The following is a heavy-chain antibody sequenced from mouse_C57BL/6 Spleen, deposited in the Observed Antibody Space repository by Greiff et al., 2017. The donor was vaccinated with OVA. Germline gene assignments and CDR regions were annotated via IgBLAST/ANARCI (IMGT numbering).Heavy chain of an antibody. CDR1: GYTFTSYW. D-gene: IGHD1-1*01. J-gene: IGHJ2*01. V-gene: IGHV1-50*01. CDR2: IDPSDSYT. CDR3: ARWDTVAY. Sequence: QVQLQQPGAELVKPGASVKLSCKASGYTFTSYWMQWVKQRPGQGLEWIGEIDPSDSYTNYNQKFKGKATLTVDTSSSTAYMQLSSLTAEDSAVYYCARWDTVAYWGQGTTLTVSS.